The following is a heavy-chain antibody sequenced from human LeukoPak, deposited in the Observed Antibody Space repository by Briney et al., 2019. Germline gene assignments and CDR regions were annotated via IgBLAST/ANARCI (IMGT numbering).Heavy chain of an antibody. CDR1: GGSFSGYY. Sequence: PSETLSLTCAVYGGSFSGYYWSWIRQPPGKGLEWIGEINHSGSTNYNPSLKSRVTISVDTSKNQFSLKLSSVTAADTAVYYCARGSDTAMANGLYYGMDVWGQGTTVTVSS. V-gene: IGHV4-34*01. CDR3: ARGSDTAMANGLYYGMDV. D-gene: IGHD5-18*01. CDR2: INHSGST. J-gene: IGHJ6*02.